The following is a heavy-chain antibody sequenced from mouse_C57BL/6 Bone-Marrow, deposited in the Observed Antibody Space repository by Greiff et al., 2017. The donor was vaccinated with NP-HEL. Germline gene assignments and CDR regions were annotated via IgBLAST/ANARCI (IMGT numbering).Heavy chain of an antibody. D-gene: IGHD1-1*01. CDR3: ARQRYYGSSYDFDY. CDR1: GFTFSSYG. V-gene: IGHV5-6*01. CDR2: ISSGGSYT. J-gene: IGHJ2*01. Sequence: EVQRVESGGDLVKPGGSLKLSCAASGFTFSSYGMSWVRQTPDKRLEWVATISSGGSYTYYPDSVKGRFTISRDNAKNTLYLQMSSLKSEDTAMYYCARQRYYGSSYDFDYWGQGTTLTVSS.